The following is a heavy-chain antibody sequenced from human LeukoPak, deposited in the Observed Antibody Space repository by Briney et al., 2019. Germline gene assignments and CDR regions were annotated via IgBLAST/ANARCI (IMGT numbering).Heavy chain of an antibody. Sequence: SETLSLTCTVSGGSISSSSYYWGWIRQPPGKGLEWIGSIYYSGSTYYNPSLKSRVTISVDTSKNQFSLKLSSVTAADTAVYYCARVRSRTIFGVVIGPDDAFDIWGQGTMVTVSS. CDR3: ARVRSRTIFGVVIGPDDAFDI. D-gene: IGHD3-3*01. V-gene: IGHV4-39*07. J-gene: IGHJ3*02. CDR1: GGSISSSSYY. CDR2: IYYSGST.